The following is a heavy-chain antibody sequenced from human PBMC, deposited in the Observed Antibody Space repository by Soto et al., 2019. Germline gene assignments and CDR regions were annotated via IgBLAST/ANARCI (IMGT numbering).Heavy chain of an antibody. CDR1: GGSISSGDYY. Sequence: KPSETLSLTCTVSGGSISSGDYYWSWIRQPPGKGLEWIGYVYYSGSTYYNPSLKSRVTISVDTSKNQFSLKLSSVTAADTAVYYCARERGQEWLRYFDYWGQGTLVTVSS. CDR3: ARERGQEWLRYFDY. J-gene: IGHJ4*02. CDR2: VYYSGST. V-gene: IGHV4-30-4*01. D-gene: IGHD5-12*01.